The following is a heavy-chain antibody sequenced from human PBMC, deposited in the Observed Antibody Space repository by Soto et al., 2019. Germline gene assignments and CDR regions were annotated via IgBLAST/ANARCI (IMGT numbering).Heavy chain of an antibody. CDR2: ISSNGGST. V-gene: IGHV3-64D*08. Sequence: GGSLRLSCSASGFTFSSYAMHWVRQAPGKGLEYVSAISSNGGSTYYADSVKGRFTISRDNSKNTLYLQMSSLRAEDTAVYYCVKVQLTIFGEWFEEGPRDIWGQGTMVTVSS. D-gene: IGHD3-3*01. CDR3: VKVQLTIFGEWFEEGPRDI. CDR1: GFTFSSYA. J-gene: IGHJ3*02.